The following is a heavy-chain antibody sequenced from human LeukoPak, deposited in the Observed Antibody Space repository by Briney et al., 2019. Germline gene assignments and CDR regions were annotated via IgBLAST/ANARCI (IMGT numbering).Heavy chain of an antibody. J-gene: IGHJ6*02. Sequence: ASAKVSCKASGYIFTNYYMHWVRQAPGQGLEWMGIINPGGGSTSYAQKFQGRVTMTRHTSTSTVYMELSSLRSEDTAVYYCARADYGGNSDYYYYGMDVWGQGTTVTVSS. CDR3: ARADYGGNSDYYYYGMDV. CDR2: INPGGGST. CDR1: GYIFTNYY. D-gene: IGHD4-23*01. V-gene: IGHV1-46*01.